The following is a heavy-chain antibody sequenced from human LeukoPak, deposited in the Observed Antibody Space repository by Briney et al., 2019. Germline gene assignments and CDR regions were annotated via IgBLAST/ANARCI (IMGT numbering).Heavy chain of an antibody. D-gene: IGHD2-15*01. Sequence: PGGSLRLSCAASGFTFSNYWMTWIRQAPGKGLEWVASIKQDGSEKYYVDSVKGRFTISRDNARNSQYLQMGSLRAEDTAVYYCARFSGRNWGQGTLVTVSS. CDR3: ARFSGRN. CDR2: IKQDGSEK. J-gene: IGHJ4*02. CDR1: GFTFSNYW. V-gene: IGHV3-7*01.